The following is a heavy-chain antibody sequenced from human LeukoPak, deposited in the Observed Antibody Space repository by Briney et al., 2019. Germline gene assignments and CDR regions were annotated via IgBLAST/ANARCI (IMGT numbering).Heavy chain of an antibody. CDR1: GFTFSSYA. Sequence: GGSLRLSCAASGFTFSSYAMSWVRQAPGKGLEWVSAISDSGGSTYYADSVKGRFTISRDNSKNTVYLQMNSLRVDDTAVFYCVKTLGPSATAAGDYWGQGILVTVSS. CDR2: ISDSGGST. CDR3: VKTLGPSATAAGDY. V-gene: IGHV3-23*01. D-gene: IGHD1-26*01. J-gene: IGHJ4*02.